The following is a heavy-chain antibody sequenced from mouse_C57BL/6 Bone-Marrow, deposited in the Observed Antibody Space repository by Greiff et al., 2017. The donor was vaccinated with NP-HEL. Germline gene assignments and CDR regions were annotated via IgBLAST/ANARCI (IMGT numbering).Heavy chain of an antibody. CDR2: IDPSNGGT. Sequence: QVQLQQPGTELVTPGASVKLSCKASGYTFTSYWMHWMKLRPGHGLEWIGHIDPSNGGTNYNEKFRSKAILTVDKSSNTAYMQLSSLTSEDSAVHYCARDSGYAFDYWGQGTTLTVSS. V-gene: IGHV1-53*01. CDR1: GYTFTSYW. D-gene: IGHD3-2*02. CDR3: ARDSGYAFDY. J-gene: IGHJ2*01.